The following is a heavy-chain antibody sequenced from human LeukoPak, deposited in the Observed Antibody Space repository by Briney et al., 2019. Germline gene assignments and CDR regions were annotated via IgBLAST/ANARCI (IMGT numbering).Heavy chain of an antibody. CDR1: GGSISSYY. J-gene: IGHJ4*02. CDR3: ARLTRIAAPDY. V-gene: IGHV4-59*08. Sequence: SETLSLTCTVSGGSISSYYWSWIRQPPGKGLEWIGYIYYSGSTNYNPSLKSRVTISVDTSKNQFSLKLTSVTAADTAVYYCARLTRIAAPDYWGQGTLVTVSS. CDR2: IYYSGST. D-gene: IGHD6-13*01.